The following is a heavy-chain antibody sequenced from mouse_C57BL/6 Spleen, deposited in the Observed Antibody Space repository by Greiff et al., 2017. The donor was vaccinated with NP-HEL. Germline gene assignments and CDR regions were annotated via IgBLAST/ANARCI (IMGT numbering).Heavy chain of an antibody. V-gene: IGHV1-80*01. CDR1: GYAFSSYW. CDR2: IYPGDGDT. CDR3: ARGITTDFDY. D-gene: IGHD1-2*01. J-gene: IGHJ2*01. Sequence: VKLMESGAELVKPGASVKISCKASGYAFSSYWMNWVKQRPGKGLEWIGQIYPGDGDTNYNGKFKGKATLTADKSSSTAYMQLSSLTSEDSAVYFCARGITTDFDYWGQGTTLTVSS.